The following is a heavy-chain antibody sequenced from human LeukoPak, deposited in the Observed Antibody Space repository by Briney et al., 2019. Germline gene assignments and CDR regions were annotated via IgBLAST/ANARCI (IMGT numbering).Heavy chain of an antibody. CDR3: ARGYSYGSYYFDY. CDR1: GGSISSYY. Sequence: SETLSPTCTVSGGSISSYYWSWIRQPPGKGLEWIGYIYYSGSTNYNPSLKSRVTISVDTSNNQFSLRLSSVTAADTAIYYCARGYSYGSYYFDYWGQGTLVTVSS. CDR2: IYYSGST. D-gene: IGHD5-18*01. V-gene: IGHV4-59*01. J-gene: IGHJ4*02.